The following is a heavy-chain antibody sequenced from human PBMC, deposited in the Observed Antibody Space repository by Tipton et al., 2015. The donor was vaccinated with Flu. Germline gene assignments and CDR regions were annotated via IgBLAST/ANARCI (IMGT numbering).Heavy chain of an antibody. CDR3: ARGVPAASGEALFDY. V-gene: IGHV4-38-2*01. CDR2: VYYRGST. Sequence: TLSLTCAVSGFSISSGYYWGWIRQPPGRGVEWIGTVYYRGSTYYNPSLSSRVTISVDTSKNYFSLKLGSVTAADTAIYYCARGVPAASGEALFDYWGPGTRVTVS. J-gene: IGHJ4*02. CDR1: GFSISSGYY. D-gene: IGHD2-2*01.